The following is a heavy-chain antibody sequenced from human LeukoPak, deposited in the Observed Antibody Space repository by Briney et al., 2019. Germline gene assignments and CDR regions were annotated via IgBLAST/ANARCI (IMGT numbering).Heavy chain of an antibody. D-gene: IGHD3-10*01. CDR2: IHYSGST. CDR1: GGSISRDY. V-gene: IGHV4-59*01. Sequence: SETLSLTCTVSGGSISRDYWSWIRQSPGKGLEWIGFIHYSGSTNYNPSLKSRVTISIDTSENQFSLKLSSVTAADTAVYYCAGDYYGSGNYYKHWGQGTLVTVS. J-gene: IGHJ4*02. CDR3: AGDYYGSGNYYKH.